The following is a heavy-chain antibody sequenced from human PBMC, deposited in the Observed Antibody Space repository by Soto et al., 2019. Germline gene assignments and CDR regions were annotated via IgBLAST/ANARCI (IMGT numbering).Heavy chain of an antibody. CDR1: GFTFSSYG. CDR3: EKDHRGAAAGSDY. V-gene: IGHV3-30*18. D-gene: IGHD6-13*01. CDR2: ISYDGSNK. Sequence: PGGSLRLSCAASGFTFSSYGMHWVRQAPGKGLEWVAVISYDGSNKYYADSVKGRFTISRDNSKNTLYLQMNSLRAEDTAVYYCEKDHRGAAAGSDYWGQGTLVTVSS. J-gene: IGHJ4*02.